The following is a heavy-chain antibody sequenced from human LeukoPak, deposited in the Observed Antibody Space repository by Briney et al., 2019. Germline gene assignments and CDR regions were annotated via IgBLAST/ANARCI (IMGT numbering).Heavy chain of an antibody. CDR1: GGSVSSDGYY. CDR3: ARSRDGYNPGFFYYFDY. Sequence: PSETLSLTCTVSGGSVSSDGYYWSWIRQHPGKGLEGIGYIYYSGSTYYNPSLKSRLTISVDTSKNQFSLKLSSVTAADTAMYYCARSRDGYNPGFFYYFDYWGRGALVTVSS. CDR2: IYYSGST. D-gene: IGHD5-24*01. J-gene: IGHJ4*02. V-gene: IGHV4-31*03.